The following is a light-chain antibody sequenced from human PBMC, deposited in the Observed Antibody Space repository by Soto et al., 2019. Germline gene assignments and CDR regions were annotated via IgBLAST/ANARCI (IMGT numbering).Light chain of an antibody. Sequence: EIVMTQSPATLSVSPGERATLSCRASQTVSSYLAWYQQKPVQAPRLLIYGSSTRATVIPARFSGSGSGTEFTLTISSLQSEDFAVYFCQQYHNWPGYNFGKGNKLEIK. J-gene: IGKJ2*01. V-gene: IGKV3-15*01. CDR1: QTVSSY. CDR2: GSS. CDR3: QQYHNWPGYN.